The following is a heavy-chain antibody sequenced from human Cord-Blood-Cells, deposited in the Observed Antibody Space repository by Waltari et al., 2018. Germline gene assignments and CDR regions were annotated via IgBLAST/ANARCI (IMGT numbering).Heavy chain of an antibody. CDR2: MNPNSGNT. J-gene: IGHJ6*02. CDR3: ARGQSTVTTDYYYGMDV. CDR1: GYTFTSYD. D-gene: IGHD4-4*01. Sequence: QVQLVQSGAEVKKPGASVKVSCKASGYTFTSYDINWVRQATGQGLEWMGWMNPNSGNTCYAQKFQGRVTMTRNTSISTAYMELSSLRSEDTAVYYCARGQSTVTTDYYYGMDVWGQGTTVTVSS. V-gene: IGHV1-8*01.